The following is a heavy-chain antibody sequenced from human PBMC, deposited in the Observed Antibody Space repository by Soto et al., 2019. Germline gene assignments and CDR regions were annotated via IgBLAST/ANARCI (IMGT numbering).Heavy chain of an antibody. V-gene: IGHV4-30-4*01. J-gene: IGHJ6*02. CDR3: AREATGDSSAYSYYYVMDV. Sequence: QVQLQESGPGLVKPSQTLSLTCTVSGGSISSGDYYWSWIRQPPGKGLEWIGYISYSGSTYYNPSIQSRITISLDTSKNQFSLKLSSVTAADPAVYYCAREATGDSSAYSYYYVMDVWGQGTTVTVSS. CDR2: ISYSGST. D-gene: IGHD7-27*01. CDR1: GGSISSGDYY.